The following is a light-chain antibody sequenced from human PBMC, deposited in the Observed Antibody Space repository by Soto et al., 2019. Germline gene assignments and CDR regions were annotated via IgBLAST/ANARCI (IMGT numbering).Light chain of an antibody. J-gene: IGKJ3*01. CDR1: QSINNRY. CDR2: GAS. CDR3: QQFGSSPGFT. V-gene: IGKV3-20*01. Sequence: EIVLTQSPGTLSLTTGERATLSCRASQSINNRYLAWYQQKPGQAPRLLIYGASSRATGIPDRFSGSGSGTDFTLTISRLEPADFAVYYCQQFGSSPGFTFGPGTKVDMK.